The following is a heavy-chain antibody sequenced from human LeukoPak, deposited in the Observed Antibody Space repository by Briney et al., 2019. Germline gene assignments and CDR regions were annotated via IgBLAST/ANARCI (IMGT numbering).Heavy chain of an antibody. D-gene: IGHD6-6*01. CDR3: ARGTPSYSSSQNYFDY. CDR2: IHTGGTT. CDR1: GFTVSSNY. V-gene: IGHV3-66*02. J-gene: IGHJ4*02. Sequence: GGSLRLSCAASGFTVSSNYMSWVRQAPGKGLEWVSVIHTGGTTYYSDSVKGRFTISRDNSKNTLYLQMNGLRTGDTAVYFCARGTPSYSSSQNYFDYWGQGTLVTVSS.